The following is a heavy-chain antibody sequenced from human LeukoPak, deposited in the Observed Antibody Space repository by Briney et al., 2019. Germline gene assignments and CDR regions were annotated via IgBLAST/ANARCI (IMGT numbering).Heavy chain of an antibody. Sequence: GGSLRLSGAVSGFNFNTFWMAWVGQAPGKGVEGVANIKEDGSEEYYVDSVKGRFTISRDNAKNSLYLQMNSLRAEDAAVYYCARPRYCSSISCYFHAFDVWGQGTMVTVSS. V-gene: IGHV3-7*01. J-gene: IGHJ3*01. D-gene: IGHD2-2*01. CDR1: GFNFNTFW. CDR2: IKEDGSEE. CDR3: ARPRYCSSISCYFHAFDV.